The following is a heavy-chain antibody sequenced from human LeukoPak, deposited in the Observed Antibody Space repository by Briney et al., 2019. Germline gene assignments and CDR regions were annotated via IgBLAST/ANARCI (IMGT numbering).Heavy chain of an antibody. D-gene: IGHD2/OR15-2a*01. CDR2: IYPRDSDT. Sequence: GESLKISCKGSGYTFTSHWIGWVRQVPGRGLEWMGTIYPRDSDTRYSPSFRGQVTISADKSTSTIYLQWSSLKASDSAVYYCARHESSGDYFNSPRQIDYWGQGTRVTVSS. CDR3: ARHESSGDYFNSPRQIDY. CDR1: GYTFTSHW. J-gene: IGHJ4*02. V-gene: IGHV5-51*01.